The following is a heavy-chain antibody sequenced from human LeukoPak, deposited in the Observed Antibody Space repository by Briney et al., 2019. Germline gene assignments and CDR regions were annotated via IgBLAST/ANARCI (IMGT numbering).Heavy chain of an antibody. CDR1: GFTFSSYW. CDR2: IRSDGSST. V-gene: IGHV3-74*01. J-gene: IGHJ4*01. Sequence: PGGSLRLSCAASGFTFSSYWMHWVRQAPGKGLVWVSRIRSDGSSTDYADSVKGRSTISRDNAKNTLYLQMNSLRAEDTAVYYCASRIPYDSSSYWGHGTLVTVSS. CDR3: ASRIPYDSSSY. D-gene: IGHD3-22*01.